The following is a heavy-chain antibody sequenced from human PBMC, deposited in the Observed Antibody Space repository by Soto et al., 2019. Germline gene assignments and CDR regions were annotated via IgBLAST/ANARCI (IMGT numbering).Heavy chain of an antibody. CDR1: GFTFSSYS. CDR3: ARDETHTAHYNWFDP. Sequence: EVQLVESGGGLVKPGGSLRLSCAASGFTFSSYSMNWVRQAPGKGLEWVSSISSSSSYIYYADSVKGRFTISRDNAKNSLYLQMNSLRAEDTAVYYCARDETHTAHYNWFDPWGQGTLVTVSS. J-gene: IGHJ5*02. V-gene: IGHV3-21*01. CDR2: ISSSSSYI.